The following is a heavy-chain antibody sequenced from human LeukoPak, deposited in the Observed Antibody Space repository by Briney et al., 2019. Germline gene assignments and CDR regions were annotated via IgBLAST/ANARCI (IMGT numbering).Heavy chain of an antibody. CDR1: GGSISSGDYY. J-gene: IGHJ4*02. CDR3: ARGSRDYYGSGSKFDY. V-gene: IGHV4-30-4*01. Sequence: SETLSLTCTVSGGSISSGDYYWSWIRQPPGKGLEWIGYIYYSGSIYYNPSLKSRDTISVDTSKNQFSLKLSSVTAADTAVYYCARGSRDYYGSGSKFDYWGQGTLVTVSS. D-gene: IGHD3-10*01. CDR2: IYYSGSI.